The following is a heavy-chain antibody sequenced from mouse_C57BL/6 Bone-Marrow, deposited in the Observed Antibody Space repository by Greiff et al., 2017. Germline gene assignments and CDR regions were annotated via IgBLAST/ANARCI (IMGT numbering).Heavy chain of an antibody. CDR3: ARDYGSSYWYFDV. CDR2: IYPRDGST. CDR1: GYTFTSYA. V-gene: IGHV1-85*01. Sequence: QVQLQQSGPELVKPGASVKLSCKASGYTFTSYAINWVKQTPGQGLEWIGWIYPRDGSTKYNEKFKGKATLTVDKSSSTAYMELHSLTSEDSAVYFCARDYGSSYWYFDVWGTGTTVTVSS. D-gene: IGHD1-1*01. J-gene: IGHJ1*03.